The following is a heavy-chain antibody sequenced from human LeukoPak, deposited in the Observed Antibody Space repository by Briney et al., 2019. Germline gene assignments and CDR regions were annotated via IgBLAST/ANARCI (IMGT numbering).Heavy chain of an antibody. Sequence: GGSLRFSGAASGFDFSNKAMGWVRQASGKGLEWVSAISDSGGSRYYADSVKGRFTISRANSKNTLFLQMNSLRAEDTAVYYCVKDARRTSGWYFFDYWGQGTRVTVSS. J-gene: IGHJ4*02. CDR3: VKDARRTSGWYFFDY. D-gene: IGHD6-19*01. V-gene: IGHV3-23*01. CDR1: GFDFSNKA. CDR2: ISDSGGSR.